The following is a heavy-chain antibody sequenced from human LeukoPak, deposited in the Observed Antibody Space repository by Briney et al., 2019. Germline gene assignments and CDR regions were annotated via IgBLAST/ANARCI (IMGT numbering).Heavy chain of an antibody. D-gene: IGHD4-17*01. CDR2: ISAYNGNT. CDR1: GYTFTSYG. V-gene: IGHV1-18*01. J-gene: IGHJ4*02. CDR3: ARERGRTTVTTRVDY. Sequence: ASVKVSCKASGYTFTSYGISWVRQAPGQGLEWMGWISAYNGNTNYAQKLQGRVTMTTDTSTSTAYMELRSLRSDDTAVYYCARERGRTTVTTRVDYWGQGTLVTVPS.